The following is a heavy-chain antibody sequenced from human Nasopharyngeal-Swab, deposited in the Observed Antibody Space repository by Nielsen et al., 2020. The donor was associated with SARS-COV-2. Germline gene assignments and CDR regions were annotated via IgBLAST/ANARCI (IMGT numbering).Heavy chain of an antibody. CDR2: IYYSGST. D-gene: IGHD3-3*01. CDR3: ARAPRITIFGVVQAFDI. V-gene: IGHV4-31*02. J-gene: IGHJ3*02. Sequence: RQAPGKGVEWIGYIYYSGSTYYNPSLKSRVTISVDTSKNQFSLKMSSVTAADTAVYYCARAPRITIFGVVQAFDIWGQGTMVTVSS.